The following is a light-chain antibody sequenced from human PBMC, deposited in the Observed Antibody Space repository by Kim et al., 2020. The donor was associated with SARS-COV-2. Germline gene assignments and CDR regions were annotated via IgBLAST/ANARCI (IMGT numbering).Light chain of an antibody. CDR2: RNN. CDR3: SAWDRSLRGWV. CDR1: SNNVGNQG. Sequence: QAATLTCTGNSNNVGNQGAAWLQQHQGHPPKVLFYRNNKRPSGISERLSASRSGNTASLTITGLQPEDEADYYCSAWDRSLRGWVFGGGTQLTVL. V-gene: IGLV10-54*01. J-gene: IGLJ3*02.